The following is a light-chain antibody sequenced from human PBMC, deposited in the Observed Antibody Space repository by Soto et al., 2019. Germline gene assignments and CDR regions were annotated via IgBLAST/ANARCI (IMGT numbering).Light chain of an antibody. CDR3: QQYDSLPLS. CDR1: QSITAR. V-gene: IGKV1-5*02. CDR2: DAS. Sequence: FQLTHSPSTLFASLAARVPIICGASQSITARLAWYQQKPGKPPKLMIYDASILERGVPSRFSGSGSGTEFTLTISSLQPEDVATYYCQQYDSLPLSLGPGTKVDIK. J-gene: IGKJ3*01.